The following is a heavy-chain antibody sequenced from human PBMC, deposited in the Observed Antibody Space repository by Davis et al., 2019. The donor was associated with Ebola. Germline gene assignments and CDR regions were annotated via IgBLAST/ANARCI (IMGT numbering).Heavy chain of an antibody. V-gene: IGHV4-59*12. J-gene: IGHJ3*02. CDR2: IYYSGST. D-gene: IGHD3-16*01. CDR3: ARYGGANRPYDAFDI. Sequence: MPSETLSLTCTVSGGSISSYYWSWIRQPPGKGLEWIGYIYYSGSTNYNPSLKSRVTISVDTSKNQFSLKLSSVTAADTAVYYCARYGGANRPYDAFDIWGQGTMVTVSS. CDR1: GGSISSYY.